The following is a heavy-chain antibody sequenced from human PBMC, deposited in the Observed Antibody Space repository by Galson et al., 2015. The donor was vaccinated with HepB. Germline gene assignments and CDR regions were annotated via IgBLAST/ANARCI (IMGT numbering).Heavy chain of an antibody. CDR2: LSQDGTNE. Sequence: SLRLACAASGFTFSTYPMHWVRQAQGKGLEWGAVLSQDGTNEYYVDSVKVRFTISRDNSKNTLYLQMNSLRVEDTAVYYCATDFWSGFLRLYYYYGMDVWGQGTTVTVSS. J-gene: IGHJ6*02. D-gene: IGHD3-3*01. CDR1: GFTFSTYP. CDR3: ATDFWSGFLRLYYYYGMDV. V-gene: IGHV3-30*04.